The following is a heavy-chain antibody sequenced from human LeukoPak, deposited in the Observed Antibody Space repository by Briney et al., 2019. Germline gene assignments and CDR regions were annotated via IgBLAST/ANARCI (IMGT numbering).Heavy chain of an antibody. V-gene: IGHV4-59*01. CDR3: ARENPSGYYNRPIDY. J-gene: IGHJ4*02. CDR2: IYYSGSI. Sequence: KPSETLPLICTVSGASISSYYWSWVRQPPGKGLEWIGDIYYSGSIKYTPSLKSRVTMSVDTSKNQFSLKLSSVTAADTAIYCCARENPSGYYNRPIDYWGQGTLVTVSS. CDR1: GASISSYY. D-gene: IGHD3-22*01.